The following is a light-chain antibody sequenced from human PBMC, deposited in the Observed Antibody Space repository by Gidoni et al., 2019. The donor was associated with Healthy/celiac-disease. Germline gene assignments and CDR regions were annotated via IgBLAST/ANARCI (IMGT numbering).Light chain of an antibody. CDR2: VFS. V-gene: IGLV2-14*01. Sequence: QSALTPPASVSGSPGQSITISCTGTSSDVGGYNYVSWYQHHPGQAPKLMIYVFSNRPSGVSNRFSGSKSGNTASLTISGLQAEDEAEYYCSSYTSSSTLVFGTGTKVTVL. CDR1: SSDVGGYNY. CDR3: SSYTSSSTLV. J-gene: IGLJ1*01.